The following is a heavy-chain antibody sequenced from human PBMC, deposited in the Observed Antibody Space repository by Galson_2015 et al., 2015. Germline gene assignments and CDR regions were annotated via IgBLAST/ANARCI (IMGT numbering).Heavy chain of an antibody. CDR1: GYTFTSYD. J-gene: IGHJ6*03. Sequence: SVKVSCKASGYTFTSYDINWVRQATGQGLEWMGWMNPNSGNTGYAQKFQGRVTMTRNTSISTAYMELSSLRSEDTAVYYCARSSIVVVPAAISSYYYYMDVWGKGTTVTVSS. D-gene: IGHD2-2*02. CDR3: ARSSIVVVPAAISSYYYYMDV. V-gene: IGHV1-8*01. CDR2: MNPNSGNT.